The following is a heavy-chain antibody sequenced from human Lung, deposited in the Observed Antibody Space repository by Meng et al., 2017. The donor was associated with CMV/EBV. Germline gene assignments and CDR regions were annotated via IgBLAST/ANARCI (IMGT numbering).Heavy chain of an antibody. CDR2: ISHSGST. J-gene: IGHJ4*02. V-gene: IGHV4-4*02. CDR1: GGSVSSTHW. CDR3: ARADKVRFDY. Sequence: QLPRPPSGPWLVKPAPTRSLPCAVSGGSVSSTHWWSWLRQPPGKGLEWLGEISHSGSTNYNPSLKSRVSISVDKSKNQFSLKLSSVTAADTAVYYCARADKVRFDYWGQGTLVTVSS.